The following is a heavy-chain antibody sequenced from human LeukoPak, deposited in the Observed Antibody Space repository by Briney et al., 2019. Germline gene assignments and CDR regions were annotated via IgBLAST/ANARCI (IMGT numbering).Heavy chain of an antibody. CDR1: GGSISSSSYY. V-gene: IGHV4-39*07. J-gene: IGHJ4*02. D-gene: IGHD3-3*01. CDR2: IYYSGST. Sequence: SETLSLTCTVSGGSISSSSYYWGWIRQPPGKGLEWIGCIYYSGSTYYNPSLKSRVTMSVDTSKNQFSLKLSSVTAADTAVYYCARDQRLRFLEWLSPGRDWGQGTLVTVSS. CDR3: ARDQRLRFLEWLSPGRD.